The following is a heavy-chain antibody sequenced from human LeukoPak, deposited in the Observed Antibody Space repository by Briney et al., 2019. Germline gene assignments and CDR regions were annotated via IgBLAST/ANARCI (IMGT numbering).Heavy chain of an antibody. CDR2: IYPGDSET. Sequence: GESLKISCKGSGYRFTSHWIGWGRQMPGKGLGWRGIIYPGDSETTYSPSFQGQVTISADKSIDTAYLQWSNLKASDTAMYYCARQASAGTGDAFDIWGQGTLVTVSS. D-gene: IGHD6-13*01. V-gene: IGHV5-51*01. CDR3: ARQASAGTGDAFDI. J-gene: IGHJ3*02. CDR1: GYRFTSHW.